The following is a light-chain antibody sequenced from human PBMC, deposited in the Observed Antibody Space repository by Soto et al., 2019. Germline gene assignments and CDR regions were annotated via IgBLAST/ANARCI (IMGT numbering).Light chain of an antibody. V-gene: IGKV1-5*03. CDR1: QSISNS. Sequence: DIQMTQSPSTLSASVGDRVTITCRASQSISNSLAWYQQKPGKAPKLLIYKASTLETGVPSRFSGYGSGTEFTLTISSLQPDDFAAYYCQQYTTSPYTFGQGTKLEIK. CDR3: QQYTTSPYT. J-gene: IGKJ2*01. CDR2: KAS.